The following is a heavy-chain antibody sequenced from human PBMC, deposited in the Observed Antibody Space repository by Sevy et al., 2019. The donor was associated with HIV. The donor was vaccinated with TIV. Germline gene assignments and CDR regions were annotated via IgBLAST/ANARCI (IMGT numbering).Heavy chain of an antibody. CDR2: VNSDGST. CDR3: VAANSWEDY. V-gene: IGHV3-74*01. CDR1: GYTFSNYW. J-gene: IGHJ4*02. Sequence: GGSLRLSCEGSGYTFSNYWMHWVRQAPGKGLEWVSRVNSDGSTACADSVKGRFTISRDNAENTMSLQMNSLRAEDTALYYCVAANSWEDYWGQGTLVTVSS. D-gene: IGHD6-13*01.